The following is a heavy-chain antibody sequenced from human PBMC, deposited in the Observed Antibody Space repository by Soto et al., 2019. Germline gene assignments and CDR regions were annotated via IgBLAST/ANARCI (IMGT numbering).Heavy chain of an antibody. CDR3: ARASYDSSTYYLDY. CDR1: GGSISSYY. Sequence: SKTLSLTCTVSGGSISSYYWSWIRQPPGKGLEWIGYIYYSGSTNYSPSLKSRVTISVDTSKNQFSLKLSSVTAADTAVYYCARASYDSSTYYLDYWGQGTLVTVSS. J-gene: IGHJ4*02. D-gene: IGHD3-22*01. V-gene: IGHV4-59*08. CDR2: IYYSGST.